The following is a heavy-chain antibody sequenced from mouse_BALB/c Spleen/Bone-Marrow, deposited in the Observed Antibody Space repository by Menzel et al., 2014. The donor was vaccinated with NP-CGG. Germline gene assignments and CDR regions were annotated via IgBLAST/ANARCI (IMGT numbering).Heavy chain of an antibody. V-gene: IGHV14-3*02. CDR1: GFNIKDTY. J-gene: IGHJ1*01. CDR3: VYGRDWYFDV. D-gene: IGHD1-1*01. Sequence: EVKLQESGAELVKPGASVKLSCTASGFNIKDTYMHWVKERPEQGLEWTGRIDPANGNTKYDPKFQGKATITADTSSNTAYLQLSSLTSEDTAVYYCVYGRDWYFDVWGAGTTVTVSS. CDR2: IDPANGNT.